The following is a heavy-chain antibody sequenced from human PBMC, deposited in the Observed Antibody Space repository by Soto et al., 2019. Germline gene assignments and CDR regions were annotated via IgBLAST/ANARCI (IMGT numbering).Heavy chain of an antibody. J-gene: IGHJ4*02. D-gene: IGHD4-17*01. CDR1: GYNFNQYY. V-gene: IGHV1-46*02. Sequence: QVQLMQSGAEVRKPGASVRLSCETSGYNFNQYYIHWVRQAPGQGLEWMGIINLRGGTTDYAHKFRGRVTVTGDTYTRTAYMELRSLRSDDTAIYFCARGPDDSDVPRWDYWGQGTLVTVSS. CDR3: ARGPDDSDVPRWDY. CDR2: INLRGGTT.